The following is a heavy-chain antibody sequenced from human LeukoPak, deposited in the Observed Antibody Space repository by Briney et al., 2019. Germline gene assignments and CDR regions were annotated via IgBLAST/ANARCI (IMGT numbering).Heavy chain of an antibody. CDR1: GYTFTSYA. V-gene: IGHV7-4-1*02. Sequence: GASVKVSCKASGYTFTSYAMNWVRQAPGQGLEWMGWINTNTGNPTYAQGFTGRFVFSLDTSVSTAYLQISSLKAEDTAVYYCARGAIKGRIVHYDYWGQGTLVTVSS. J-gene: IGHJ4*02. CDR2: INTNTGNP. D-gene: IGHD2/OR15-2a*01. CDR3: ARGAIKGRIVHYDY.